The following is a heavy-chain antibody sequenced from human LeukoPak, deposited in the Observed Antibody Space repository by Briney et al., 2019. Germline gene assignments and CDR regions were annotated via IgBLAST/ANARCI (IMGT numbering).Heavy chain of an antibody. CDR1: GFTFTSYA. V-gene: IGHV3-23*01. D-gene: IGHD6-19*01. Sequence: GGSLRLSCAASGFTFTSYAMSWVRQAPGKGLEWVTLISGSGGSTYYADSVKGRFTISGDNSKNTLSLQMNSLRAEDTAVYYCAKRGYSSGWQFDYWGQGTLVTVSS. CDR2: ISGSGGST. J-gene: IGHJ4*02. CDR3: AKRGYSSGWQFDY.